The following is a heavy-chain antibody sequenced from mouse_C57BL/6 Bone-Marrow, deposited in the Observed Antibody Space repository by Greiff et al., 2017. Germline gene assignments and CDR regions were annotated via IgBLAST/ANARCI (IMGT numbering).Heavy chain of an antibody. CDR2: ISYSGST. J-gene: IGHJ4*01. V-gene: IGHV3-8*01. Sequence: EVKLQESGPGLAKPSQTLSLTCSVTGYSITSDYWNWIRKFSGNKLEYMGYISYSGSTYYNPSLKSRISITRDTSKNQYYLQLNSVTTEDTATYYCARETMITTGDYYAMDYWGQGTSVTVSS. CDR1: GYSITSDY. CDR3: ARETMITTGDYYAMDY. D-gene: IGHD2-4*01.